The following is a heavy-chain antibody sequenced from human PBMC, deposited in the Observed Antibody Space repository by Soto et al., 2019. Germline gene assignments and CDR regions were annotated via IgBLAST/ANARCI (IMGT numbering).Heavy chain of an antibody. CDR1: GASISSRDYY. CDR2: IDYNGVT. J-gene: IGHJ4*02. CDR3: GRVMIGTSRHTDSDY. D-gene: IGHD2-2*01. Sequence: SETLSLTCSVSGASISSRDYYWGWIRQTPGKGLEWIGNIDYNGVTYYNPSLKSRVTVSKDTSENQFSLKVASVTAADTAIYYCGRVMIGTSRHTDSDYWGQGTQVTVSS. V-gene: IGHV4-39*01.